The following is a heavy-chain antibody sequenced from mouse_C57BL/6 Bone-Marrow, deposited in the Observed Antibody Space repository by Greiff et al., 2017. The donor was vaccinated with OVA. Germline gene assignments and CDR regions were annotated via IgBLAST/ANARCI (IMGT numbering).Heavy chain of an antibody. Sequence: QVQLQQFGAELVKPGASVKLYCKAPGYTFTEYTIHWVKQSSGQGLEWIGWFYPGSGSIKYYEKLKDKATLTADKSSTTVYMKRSSLTSEDSAVYYCAGHEEGYSNYVSYAMDYWGQGTSVTVSS. CDR3: AGHEEGYSNYVSYAMDY. CDR1: GYTFTEYT. J-gene: IGHJ4*01. V-gene: IGHV1-62-2*01. CDR2: FYPGSGSI. D-gene: IGHD2-5*01.